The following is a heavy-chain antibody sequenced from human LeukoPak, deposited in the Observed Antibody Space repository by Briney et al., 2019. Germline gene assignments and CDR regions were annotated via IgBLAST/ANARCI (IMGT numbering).Heavy chain of an antibody. CDR3: ARDAVIPSSFDY. J-gene: IGHJ4*02. D-gene: IGHD3-16*02. CDR1: GDTFTNYY. Sequence: ASVKVSCKASGDTFTNYYMHWVRQAPGHGLEWMGIINPSSGSTSYAQKFQGRVTMTRDMSTSTVYMTLSSLRSEDTAVYYCARDAVIPSSFDYWGQGTLVTVSS. CDR2: INPSSGST. V-gene: IGHV1-46*01.